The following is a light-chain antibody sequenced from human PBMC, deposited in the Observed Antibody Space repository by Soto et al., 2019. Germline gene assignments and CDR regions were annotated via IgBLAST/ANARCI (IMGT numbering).Light chain of an antibody. CDR2: KAS. CDR3: QQYNDNWT. Sequence: DIQMTQSPSTLSASVGDRVTITCRASQSISSWLAWYQQKPGTAPNLLIYKASTLQSGVPSRFSSSGSGTEFTLTISSLQPDDSATYYCQQYNDNWTFGQGTKV. V-gene: IGKV1-5*03. CDR1: QSISSW. J-gene: IGKJ1*01.